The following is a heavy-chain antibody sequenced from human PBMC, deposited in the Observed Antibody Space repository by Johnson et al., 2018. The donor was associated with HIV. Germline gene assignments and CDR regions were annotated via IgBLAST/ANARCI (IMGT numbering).Heavy chain of an antibody. Sequence: VQLVESWGGLVQPGGSLRLSCAASGFTFSSYAMNWVRQAPGKGLEWVSVISGSGGSTYYADSVKGRFTISRDNSKNTLYLQMNSLRAEDTAVYYCAKSPGKDHGGNSGAFHIWGQGTMVTVSS. CDR1: GFTFSSYA. V-gene: IGHV3-23*04. J-gene: IGHJ3*02. D-gene: IGHD4-23*01. CDR2: ISGSGGST. CDR3: AKSPGKDHGGNSGAFHI.